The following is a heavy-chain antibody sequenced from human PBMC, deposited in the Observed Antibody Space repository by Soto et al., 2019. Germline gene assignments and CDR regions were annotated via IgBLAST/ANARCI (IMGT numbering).Heavy chain of an antibody. Sequence: ASVKVSCKASRYTFTRYGISWVRQAPGQGLEWMGWISTYNENTKYAQKFQGRVTLTTDTSTSTAYTELRSLTSDDTAVYYCAREGYCSSGSCALYSHEFFGMDVWGQGTTVTVSS. V-gene: IGHV1-18*01. J-gene: IGHJ6*02. D-gene: IGHD2-15*01. CDR1: RYTFTRYG. CDR2: ISTYNENT. CDR3: AREGYCSSGSCALYSHEFFGMDV.